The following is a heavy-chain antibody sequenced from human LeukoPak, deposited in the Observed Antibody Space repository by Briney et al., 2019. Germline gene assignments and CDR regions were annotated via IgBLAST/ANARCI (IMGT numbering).Heavy chain of an antibody. CDR2: ITYRGSG. CDR1: NGFDSYY. V-gene: IGHV4-34*01. J-gene: IGHJ4*02. Sequence: QTSETLSLTCAVYNGFDSYYMTIVRQPPGKGLEWVGEITYRGSGNYNPSLKGRATISINVSQRQFSLSLRSVTAADTATYYCGVYGGDWRFDFWGQGTPITVSS. D-gene: IGHD2-21*02. CDR3: GVYGGDWRFDF.